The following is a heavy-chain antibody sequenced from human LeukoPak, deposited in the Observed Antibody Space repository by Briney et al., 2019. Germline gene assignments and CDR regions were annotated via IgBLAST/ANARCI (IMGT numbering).Heavy chain of an antibody. D-gene: IGHD2-15*01. J-gene: IGHJ6*02. CDR1: GFTVSSNY. Sequence: GGSLRLSCAASGFTVSSNYMSWVRQAPGKGLEWVSVIYSGGSTYYADSVKGRFTISRDNSKNTLYLQMNSLRAEDTAVYYCARDGSMEATPRYYYYGMDVWGQGTTVTVSS. CDR2: IYSGGST. CDR3: ARDGSMEATPRYYYYGMDV. V-gene: IGHV3-53*01.